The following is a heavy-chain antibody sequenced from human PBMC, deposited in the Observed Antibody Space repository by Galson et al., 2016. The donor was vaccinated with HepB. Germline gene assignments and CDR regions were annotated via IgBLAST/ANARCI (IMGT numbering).Heavy chain of an antibody. J-gene: IGHJ5*02. Sequence: SLRLSCAASGFIFSYDWMHWVRQTEGRGLTYIAHIDEDGSETSYADSVKGRFTISRDNAMDTVYLQMDRLRADDTGVYFCAKGGPEGTGTLDAWGQGTQVPVSS. D-gene: IGHD1-1*01. CDR3: AKGGPEGTGTLDA. V-gene: IGHV3-74*01. CDR1: GFIFSYDW. CDR2: IDEDGSET.